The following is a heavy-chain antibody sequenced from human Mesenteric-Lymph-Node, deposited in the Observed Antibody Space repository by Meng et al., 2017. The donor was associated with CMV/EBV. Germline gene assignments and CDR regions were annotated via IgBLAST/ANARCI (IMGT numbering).Heavy chain of an antibody. CDR3: ATGTGGSGSYYRTPDY. J-gene: IGHJ4*02. Sequence: YTFTGYYINWVRQAPGRGLEWMGWINPNTGITNSVERFQGRVTMTRDTSTDTAYMELSSLRSEDTAVYYCATGTGGSGSYYRTPDYWGQGTLVTVSS. CDR2: INPNTGIT. CDR1: YTFTGYY. V-gene: IGHV1-2*02. D-gene: IGHD3-10*01.